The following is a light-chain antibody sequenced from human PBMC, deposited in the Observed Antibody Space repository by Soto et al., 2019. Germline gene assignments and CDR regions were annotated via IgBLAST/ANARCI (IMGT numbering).Light chain of an antibody. V-gene: IGKV3-15*01. CDR1: QSVSSN. J-gene: IGKJ1*01. Sequence: EIVMTQSPATLSVSPGERATLSCRASQSVSSNLAWYQQKPGQAPRLLIYGASTRATGIPARFSGSGSGTEFTLTISSLQSEDFAVYYCQQYNNWLPWTFGQGTKAEIK. CDR2: GAS. CDR3: QQYNNWLPWT.